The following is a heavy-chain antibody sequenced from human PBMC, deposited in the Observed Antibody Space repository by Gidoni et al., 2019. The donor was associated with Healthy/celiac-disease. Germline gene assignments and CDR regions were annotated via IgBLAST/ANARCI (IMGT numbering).Heavy chain of an antibody. Sequence: EVQLLESGGGLVQPGGSLRLACAPSGLTFRSYAMSWVRQAPGKGLEWVSASSGSGGSTYYADSVKGRFTISRDNSKNTLYLQMNSLRAEDTAVYYCAKDAEWNHGFYWGQGTLVTVSS. D-gene: IGHD1-1*01. CDR1: GLTFRSYA. J-gene: IGHJ4*02. V-gene: IGHV3-23*01. CDR2: SSGSGGST. CDR3: AKDAEWNHGFY.